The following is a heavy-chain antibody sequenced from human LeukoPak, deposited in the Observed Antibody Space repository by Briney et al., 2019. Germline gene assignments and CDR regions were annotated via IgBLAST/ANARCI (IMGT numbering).Heavy chain of an antibody. Sequence: GGSLRLSCAASGFTFSSYWMHWVRQAPGKGLVWVSRISSDGSSTSYADSVKGRFTISRDNAKNTLYLQMNSLRAEDTAVYYCARDEEQQLLDYWGQGTLVTVSS. V-gene: IGHV3-74*01. CDR1: GFTFSSYW. CDR2: ISSDGSST. D-gene: IGHD6-13*01. CDR3: ARDEEQQLLDY. J-gene: IGHJ4*02.